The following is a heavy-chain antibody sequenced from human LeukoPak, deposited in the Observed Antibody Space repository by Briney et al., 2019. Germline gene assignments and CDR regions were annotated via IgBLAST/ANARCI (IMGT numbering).Heavy chain of an antibody. V-gene: IGHV3-66*01. Sequence: GGSLRLSCAASGFTVSSNYMSWVRQAPGKGLEWVSVIYSGGSTYHADSVKGRFTISRDNSKNTLYLQMNSLRAEDTAVYYCARDLSGVAGYTYGRGIDYWGQGTLVTVSS. CDR3: ARDLSGVAGYTYGRGIDY. D-gene: IGHD5-18*01. CDR2: IYSGGST. J-gene: IGHJ4*02. CDR1: GFTVSSNY.